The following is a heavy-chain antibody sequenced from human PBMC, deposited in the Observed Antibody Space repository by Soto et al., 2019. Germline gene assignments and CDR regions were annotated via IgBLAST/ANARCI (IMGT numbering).Heavy chain of an antibody. CDR1: GYTFTSYY. CDR2: INPSGGST. Sequence: GASVKVSCKASGYTFTSYYMHWVRQAPGQGLEWMGIINPSGGSTSYAQKIQGRVTMTRETSTSTVYMELSSLRSVDTAVYYFSIDVGAACNRKHYYYYGMDVWGQGTTVTVSS. J-gene: IGHJ6*02. V-gene: IGHV1-46*01. CDR3: SIDVGAACNRKHYYYYGMDV. D-gene: IGHD6-13*01.